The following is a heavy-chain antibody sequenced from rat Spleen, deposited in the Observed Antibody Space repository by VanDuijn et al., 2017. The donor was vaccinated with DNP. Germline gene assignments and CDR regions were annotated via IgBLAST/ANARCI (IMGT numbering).Heavy chain of an antibody. CDR2: IDNAGST. D-gene: IGHD1-12*01. CDR3: ARSEIVMPTY. J-gene: IGHJ2*01. V-gene: IGHV3-3*01. Sequence: EVQLQESGPGLVKLSQSLSLTCSVTGYSITSNHKWTWIRKFPGNDLEWMGYIDNAGSTNYNPSLKSRFSITRDTSKNQFFLQVNSVRNEDTATYYWARSEIVMPTYWGQGVMVTVSS. CDR1: GYSITSNHK.